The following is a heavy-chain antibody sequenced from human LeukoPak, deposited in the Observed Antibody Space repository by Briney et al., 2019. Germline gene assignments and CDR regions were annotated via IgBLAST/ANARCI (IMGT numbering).Heavy chain of an antibody. J-gene: IGHJ4*02. CDR3: ARDPELQQQLVRRFDY. CDR2: ISGSGGST. CDR1: GFTFSSYA. Sequence: GGSLRLSCAASGFTFSSYAMSWVRQAPGKGLEWVSAISGSGGSTYYADSVKGRFTISRDNAKNSLYLQMNSLRAEDTAVYYCARDPELQQQLVRRFDYWGQGTLVTVSS. V-gene: IGHV3-23*01. D-gene: IGHD6-13*01.